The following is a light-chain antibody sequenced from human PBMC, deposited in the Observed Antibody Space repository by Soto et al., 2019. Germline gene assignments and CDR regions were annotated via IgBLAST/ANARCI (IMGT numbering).Light chain of an antibody. V-gene: IGLV2-8*01. CDR2: EVV. CDR1: KNDIGLYDF. J-gene: IGLJ1*01. CDR3: KSYAGSNNYV. Sequence: QPVLTQPPSASGSPGQSVTISCTGTKNDIGLYDFVSWYQHHPGKAPRLIIYEVVQRPSGVPDRFSGSKSGNTASLTVSGLQAADEADYSCKSYAGSNNYVSGSGTKVTVL.